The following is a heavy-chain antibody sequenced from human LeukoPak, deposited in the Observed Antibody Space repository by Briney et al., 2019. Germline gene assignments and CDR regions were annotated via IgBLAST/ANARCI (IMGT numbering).Heavy chain of an antibody. V-gene: IGHV1-3*01. J-gene: IGHJ4*02. CDR1: GYTFTGYY. CDR2: INAGNGNT. Sequence: ASVKVSCKASGYTFTGYYMHWVRQAPGQGLEWMGWINAGNGNTKYSQKFQGRVTITRDTSASTAYMELSSLRSEDTAVYYCARDLHYYDSHWGQGTLVTVSS. D-gene: IGHD3-22*01. CDR3: ARDLHYYDSH.